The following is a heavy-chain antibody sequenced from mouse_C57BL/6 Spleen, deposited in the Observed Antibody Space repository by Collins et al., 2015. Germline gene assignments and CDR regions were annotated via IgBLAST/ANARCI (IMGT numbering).Heavy chain of an antibody. V-gene: IGHV1-63*01. CDR1: GYAFTNYW. CDR2: IYPGSGNT. Sequence: QVQLQQSGAELVRPGTSVKISCKASGYAFTNYWLGWVKQRPGHGLEWIGDIYPGSGNTYYNEKFKGKATLTADKSSSTAYMQLSSLTSEDSAVYFCARWRDGNYAWFAYWGQGTLVTVSA. J-gene: IGHJ3*01. D-gene: IGHD2-1*01. CDR3: ARWRDGNYAWFAY.